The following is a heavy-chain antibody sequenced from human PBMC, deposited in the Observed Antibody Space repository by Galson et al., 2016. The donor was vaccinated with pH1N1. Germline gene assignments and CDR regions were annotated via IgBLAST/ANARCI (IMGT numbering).Heavy chain of an antibody. Sequence: SLRLSCAASGFTFSSYAVHWVRQAPGKGLEWVAVMSYDGSHKYYADSVKGRFTISRDNSKNTLYLQMNSLRAEDTAVYYCARDRLPYGGNTEGISYYNGMDVWGQGTTVTVSS. J-gene: IGHJ6*02. CDR1: GFTFSSYA. D-gene: IGHD4-23*01. CDR3: ARDRLPYGGNTEGISYYNGMDV. V-gene: IGHV3-30*04. CDR2: MSYDGSHK.